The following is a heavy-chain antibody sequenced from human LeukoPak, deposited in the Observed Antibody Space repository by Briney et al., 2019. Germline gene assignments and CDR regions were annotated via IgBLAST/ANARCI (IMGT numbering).Heavy chain of an antibody. Sequence: GGSLRLSCAASGFTFSSYAMSWVRQAPGKGLEWVSAISGSGGSTYYADSVKGRFTISRDNSKNTLYLQMNSLRAEETAVYYCAKVLYDSSGFDAFDKWGQGTMVTVSS. CDR3: AKVLYDSSGFDAFDK. J-gene: IGHJ3*02. V-gene: IGHV3-23*01. D-gene: IGHD3-22*01. CDR2: ISGSGGST. CDR1: GFTFSSYA.